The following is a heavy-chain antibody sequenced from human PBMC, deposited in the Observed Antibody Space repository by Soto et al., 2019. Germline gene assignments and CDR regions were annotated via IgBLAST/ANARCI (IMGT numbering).Heavy chain of an antibody. CDR1: GFPFSSYG. Sequence: QVQLVESGGGVVQPGRSLRLSCAASGFPFSSYGMHWVREAPGKGLEWVAVISYDGSNKYYADSVKGRFTISRDNSASTLYLQMNSLRPEDTALYSCVGGPYYFAYRGQGTLVTVSP. D-gene: IGHD3-10*01. CDR2: ISYDGSNK. CDR3: VGGPYYFAY. V-gene: IGHV3-30*03. J-gene: IGHJ4*02.